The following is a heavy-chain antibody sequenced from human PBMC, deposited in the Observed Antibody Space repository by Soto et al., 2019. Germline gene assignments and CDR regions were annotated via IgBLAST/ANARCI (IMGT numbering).Heavy chain of an antibody. CDR1: GFTFNAYW. V-gene: IGHV3-74*01. J-gene: IGHJ4*02. D-gene: IGHD1-26*01. Sequence: GSLRLSCATSGFTFNAYWIHWVRQVPGEGLVWVSRIDGSGTTTNYAESVRGRFTISRDIAKSTVFLQMDSLRAEDTAVYHCVRLGFVGEGDFWGQGIPVTVSS. CDR3: VRLGFVGEGDF. CDR2: IDGSGTTT.